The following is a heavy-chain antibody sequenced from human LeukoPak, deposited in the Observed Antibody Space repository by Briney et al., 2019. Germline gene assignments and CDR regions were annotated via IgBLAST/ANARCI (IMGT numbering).Heavy chain of an antibody. D-gene: IGHD5-24*01. J-gene: IGHJ3*02. V-gene: IGHV3-53*01. CDR2: ISGGGEVT. Sequence: GGSLRLSCAASGFTVSSNYMSWVRQAPGEGLEWVSRISGGGEVTYHADSVKGRFTISRDNSKNTLFLQMRGLRAEDTAVYYCGREGYNHHVIDIWGQGTMVTVSS. CDR1: GFTVSSNY. CDR3: GREGYNHHVIDI.